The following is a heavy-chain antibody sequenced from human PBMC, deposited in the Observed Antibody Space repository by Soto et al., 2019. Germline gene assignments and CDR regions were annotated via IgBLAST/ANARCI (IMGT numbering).Heavy chain of an antibody. J-gene: IGHJ6*03. CDR2: IWYDGSNK. CDR3: ARRGRGTLLRSYYYYYMDV. V-gene: IGHV3-33*01. CDR1: GFTFSSYG. D-gene: IGHD1-7*01. Sequence: GGSLRLSCAASGFTFSSYGMHWVRQAPGKGLEWVAVIWYDGSNKYYADSVKGRFTISRDNSKNTLYLQMNSLRAEDTAVYYCARRGRGTLLRSYYYYYMDVWGKGTTVTVSS.